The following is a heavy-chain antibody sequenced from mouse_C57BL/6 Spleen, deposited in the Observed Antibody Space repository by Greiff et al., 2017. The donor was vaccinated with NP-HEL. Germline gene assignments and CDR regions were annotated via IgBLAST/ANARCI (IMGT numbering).Heavy chain of an antibody. V-gene: IGHV1-64*01. Sequence: QVQLQQPGAELVKPGASVKLSCKASGYTFTSYWLHWVQQRPGHGLEWIGMIHPNSGSTNYNEKFKSKATLTVDKSSSTAYMQLSSLTSEDSAVYYCARDYYGSRDAMDYWGQGTSVTVSS. CDR3: ARDYYGSRDAMDY. CDR1: GYTFTSYW. J-gene: IGHJ4*01. D-gene: IGHD1-1*01. CDR2: IHPNSGST.